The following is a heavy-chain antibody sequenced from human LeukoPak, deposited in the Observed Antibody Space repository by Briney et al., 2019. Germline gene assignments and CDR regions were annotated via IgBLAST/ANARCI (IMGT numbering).Heavy chain of an antibody. D-gene: IGHD6-19*01. J-gene: IGHJ4*02. Sequence: GGSLRLSCAASGFTFSSYWMSWVRQAPGKGLEWVANIKEDESEKNYVDSVKGRFTISRDNAKNSLYLQMNSLRAEDTALYYCAKDMEVAGTGNLVFDYWGQGTLVTVSS. V-gene: IGHV3-7*03. CDR1: GFTFSSYW. CDR2: IKEDESEK. CDR3: AKDMEVAGTGNLVFDY.